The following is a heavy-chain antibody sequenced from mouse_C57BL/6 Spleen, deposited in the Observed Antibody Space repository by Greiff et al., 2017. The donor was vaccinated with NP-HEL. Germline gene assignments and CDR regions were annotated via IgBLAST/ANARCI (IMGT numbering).Heavy chain of an antibody. V-gene: IGHV1-15*01. J-gene: IGHJ2*01. Sequence: VQLQQSGAELVRPGASVTLSCKASGYTFTDYEMHWVKQTPVHGLEWIGAIDPETGGTAYNQKFKGKAILTADKSSSTAYMELRSLTSEDSAVYYCTIPLTTVVATNWSYFDYGGQGTTLTVSS. CDR1: GYTFTDYE. CDR3: TIPLTTVVATNWSYFDY. D-gene: IGHD1-1*01. CDR2: IDPETGGT.